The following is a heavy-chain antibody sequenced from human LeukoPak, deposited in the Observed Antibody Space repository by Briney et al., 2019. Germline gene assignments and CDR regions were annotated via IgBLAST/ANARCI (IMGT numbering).Heavy chain of an antibody. V-gene: IGHV3-7*01. CDR1: GFTFSSSW. CDR3: ARDLEYSSGWYGGDIDY. J-gene: IGHJ4*02. D-gene: IGHD6-19*01. CDR2: INPDGNKK. Sequence: PGGSLRLSCAASGFTFSSSWMDWVRQAPGKGLEWVASINPDGNKKYSADSVKGRFTISRDNAENSLYLQMNSLRVEDTAFYYCARDLEYSSGWYGGDIDYWGQGTLVTVSS.